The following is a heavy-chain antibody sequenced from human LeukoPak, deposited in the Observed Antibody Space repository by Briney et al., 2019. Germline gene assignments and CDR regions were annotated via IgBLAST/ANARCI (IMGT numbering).Heavy chain of an antibody. CDR1: GFTFSSYA. V-gene: IGHV3-23*01. D-gene: IGHD4-4*01. CDR2: ISGSGGST. CDR3: AKGNLLRPFDY. Sequence: GGSRRLSCAASGFTFSSYAMSWVRQAPGKGVEWVSAISGSGGSTYYADSVKGRFTISRDNSKNTLYLQMNSLRAEDTAVYYCAKGNLLRPFDYWGQGTLVTVSS. J-gene: IGHJ4*02.